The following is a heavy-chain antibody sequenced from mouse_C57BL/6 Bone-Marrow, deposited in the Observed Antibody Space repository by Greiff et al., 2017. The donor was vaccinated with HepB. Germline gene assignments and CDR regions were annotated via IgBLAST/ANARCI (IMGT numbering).Heavy chain of an antibody. CDR3: ARDAWVYAMDY. CDR2: ISDGGSYT. CDR1: GFTFSSYA. D-gene: IGHD4-1*01. V-gene: IGHV5-4*01. J-gene: IGHJ4*01. Sequence: VQLKESGGGLVKPGGSLKLSCAASGFTFSSYAMSWVRQTPEKRLEWVATISDGGSYTYYPDNVKGRFTICRDNAKNNLYLQMSHLKSEDTAMYYCARDAWVYAMDYWGQGTSVTVSS.